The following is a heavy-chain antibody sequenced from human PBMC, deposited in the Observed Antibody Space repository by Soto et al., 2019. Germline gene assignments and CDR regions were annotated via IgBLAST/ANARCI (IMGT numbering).Heavy chain of an antibody. J-gene: IGHJ4*02. Sequence: QVQLVQSGAEVKKPGSSVKLSCKTSGGTFRNYAINWVRQAPGQGLEWMGGSIPVFGTANYAQTLKGRFTITADESTSTAYMELSSLRSEDTAVYYCAIPLPKQQLVRGAFDHWGQGTLVTVAS. D-gene: IGHD6-13*01. V-gene: IGHV1-69*01. CDR3: AIPLPKQQLVRGAFDH. CDR1: GGTFRNYA. CDR2: SIPVFGTA.